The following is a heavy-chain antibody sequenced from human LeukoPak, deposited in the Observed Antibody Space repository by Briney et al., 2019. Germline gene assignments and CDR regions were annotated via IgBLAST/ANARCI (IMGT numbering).Heavy chain of an antibody. J-gene: IGHJ4*02. D-gene: IGHD3-22*01. CDR2: INPNSGGT. Sequence: GASVKVSCKASGYTFTDYYMHWVRQAPGQGLEWMGWINPNSGGTNYAQKFQGRVTMTRDTSISTAYMELRSLRSDDTAVYYCARDLSHRYNYDSRGYYILFDHWGQGTLVTVSS. CDR3: ARDLSHRYNYDSRGYYILFDH. V-gene: IGHV1-2*02. CDR1: GYTFTDYY.